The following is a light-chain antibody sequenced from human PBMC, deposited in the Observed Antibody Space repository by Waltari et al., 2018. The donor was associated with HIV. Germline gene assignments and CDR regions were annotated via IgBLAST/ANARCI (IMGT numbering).Light chain of an antibody. CDR3: LSYTISHTRV. CDR1: NSNIGSNS. Sequence: QSVLTQPPSASGTPGQRVTISCSGRNSNIGSNSVNWYQQVPGTAPKLLIYSNNQRPSGVSYRFSCSKSGNTASLTISVIQAEDEGDYYCLSYTISHTRVFGTGTKVTVL. CDR2: SNN. J-gene: IGLJ1*01. V-gene: IGLV1-44*01.